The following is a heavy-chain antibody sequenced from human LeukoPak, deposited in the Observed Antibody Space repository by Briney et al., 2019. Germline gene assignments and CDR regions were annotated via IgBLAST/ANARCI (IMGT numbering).Heavy chain of an antibody. CDR1: GFTFRTYT. CDR3: ARDSDSSGWLDYYMDV. D-gene: IGHD6-19*01. Sequence: GGSLRLSCATSGFTFRTYTMNWVRQAPGKGLEWVSSISSSGDYIYYGDSVKGRFITSRDNAKNSIFLQLNSLRAEDTAIYYCARDSDSSGWLDYYMDVWGKGTTVTISS. V-gene: IGHV3-21*01. CDR2: ISSSGDYI. J-gene: IGHJ6*03.